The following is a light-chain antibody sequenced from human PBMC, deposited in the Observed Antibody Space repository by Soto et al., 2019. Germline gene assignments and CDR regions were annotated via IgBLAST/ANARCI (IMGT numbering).Light chain of an antibody. V-gene: IGKV3-15*01. CDR3: QQYNKWPIT. CDR2: RAS. CDR1: QSVRSN. J-gene: IGKJ5*01. Sequence: EIVMTQSPDTLSLSPGEGATLSCRASQSVRSNLAWYYQKPGQAPRLLIYRASSRAAGLPDRFSGSGSETEFTLTINSLQSEDFAVYYCQQYNKWPITFGQGTRLEIK.